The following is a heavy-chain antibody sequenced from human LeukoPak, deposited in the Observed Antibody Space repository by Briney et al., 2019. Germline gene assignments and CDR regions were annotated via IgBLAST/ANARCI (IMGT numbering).Heavy chain of an antibody. V-gene: IGHV4-61*01. CDR3: ARDGDY. J-gene: IGHJ4*02. CDR2: IYSSGST. CDR1: GGSVNVGSYY. Sequence: SETLSLTCTVSGGSVNVGSYYWTWIRQPPGKGLEWIGYIYSSGSTIYNPSLKSRVTISLDTSKNQFSLRLSSVTAADTAVYYCARDGDYWGQGTLVTVSS.